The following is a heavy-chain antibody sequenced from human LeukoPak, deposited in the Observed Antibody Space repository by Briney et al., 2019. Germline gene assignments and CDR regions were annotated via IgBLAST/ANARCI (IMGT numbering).Heavy chain of an antibody. CDR3: TRDVSGYDTLDY. D-gene: IGHD5-12*01. CDR1: GYTFTSYY. V-gene: IGHV1-46*01. J-gene: IGHJ4*02. CDR2: INPSVGTT. Sequence: ASVKVSCKATGYTFTSYYMHWVRQAPGQGLEWMGIINPSVGTTNYAQKFQGRVSMTRDASTTTLYMDLGSLRSDDTAVYYCTRDVSGYDTLDYWGQGTLVTVSS.